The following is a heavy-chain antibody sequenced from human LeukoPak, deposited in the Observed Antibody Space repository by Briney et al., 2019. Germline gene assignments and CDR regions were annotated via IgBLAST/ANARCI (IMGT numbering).Heavy chain of an antibody. Sequence: PGGSLRLSCAASGFTFSSYAMSWVRQAPGRGLEWVSAISGSGGSTYYADSVKGRFTISRDNSKNTLYLQMNSLRAEDTAVYYCAKVAIFGVVRFYFDYWGQGTLVTVSS. D-gene: IGHD3-3*01. CDR1: GFTFSSYA. V-gene: IGHV3-23*01. CDR2: ISGSGGST. CDR3: AKVAIFGVVRFYFDY. J-gene: IGHJ4*02.